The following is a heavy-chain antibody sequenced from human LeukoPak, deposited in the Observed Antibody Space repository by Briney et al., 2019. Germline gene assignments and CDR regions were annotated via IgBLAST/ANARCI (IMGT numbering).Heavy chain of an antibody. D-gene: IGHD1-26*01. CDR3: VKVGIGALNWFDP. CDR2: ISSSEGRT. CDR1: GFTFTIYA. V-gene: IGHV3-23*01. J-gene: IGHJ5*02. Sequence: GGSLRLSCAASGFTFTIYAMARVRQAPGKGLEWVSTISSSEGRTYYADSLKGRFTISRDNSNNTMSLQMNKLRSEDTAVYFCVKVGIGALNWFDPWGEGTLVTVSS.